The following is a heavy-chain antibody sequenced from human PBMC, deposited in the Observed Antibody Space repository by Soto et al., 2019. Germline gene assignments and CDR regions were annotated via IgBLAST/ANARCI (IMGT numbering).Heavy chain of an antibody. CDR1: GGSVRRSSHY. CDR3: GGGGGLNAY. J-gene: IGHJ4*02. CDR2: IYYSGST. V-gene: IGHV4-39*07. D-gene: IGHD6-19*01. Sequence: SETLSLPYTVSGGSVRRSSHYGCWIRQPPGKGLEWIGSIYYSGSTSYNPSLKSRVAVSVDTSKNQFSLKLSSVTAADTAVYYCGGGGGLNAYWGQGTL.